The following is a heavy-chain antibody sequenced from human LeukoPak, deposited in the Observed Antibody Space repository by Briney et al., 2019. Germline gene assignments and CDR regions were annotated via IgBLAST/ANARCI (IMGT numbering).Heavy chain of an antibody. D-gene: IGHD2-21*02. Sequence: GGSLRLSCAASGFTFSSNYMTWVRQTPGKGLEWVSVIYSGGSTYYADSVKGRFTISRDNSKNTLYLHMNGRRAKDTAVYYCAREEVTTGAFDIWGQGTMVTVSS. V-gene: IGHV3-66*01. CDR3: AREEVTTGAFDI. CDR2: IYSGGST. J-gene: IGHJ3*02. CDR1: GFTFSSNY.